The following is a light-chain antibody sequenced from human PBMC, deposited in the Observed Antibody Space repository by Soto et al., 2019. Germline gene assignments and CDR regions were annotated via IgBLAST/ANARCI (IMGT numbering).Light chain of an antibody. Sequence: QSVLTQPASVSGSPGQSITISCTGTSSDVGGYNHVSWYQQYPGKAPKLIIYELSNRPSGISNRFSGSKSGNTASLTISGLQTEDEADYYCSSYTSSSTLLYVFGTGTKVTV. V-gene: IGLV2-14*01. CDR2: ELS. CDR1: SSDVGGYNH. CDR3: SSYTSSSTLLYV. J-gene: IGLJ1*01.